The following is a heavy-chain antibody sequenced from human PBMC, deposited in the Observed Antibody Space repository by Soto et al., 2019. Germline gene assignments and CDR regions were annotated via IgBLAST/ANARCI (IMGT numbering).Heavy chain of an antibody. V-gene: IGHV1-69*13. D-gene: IGHD6-19*01. CDR2: IIPISGTA. Sequence: ASVKVSCKASGGTFSSYAISWVRQAPGQGLEWMGGIIPISGTANYAQKFQGRVTITADESTSTAYVELRSLRSDDTAVYYCARDPKLEYSSGWYDYWGQGTLVTVSS. J-gene: IGHJ4*02. CDR1: GGTFSSYA. CDR3: ARDPKLEYSSGWYDY.